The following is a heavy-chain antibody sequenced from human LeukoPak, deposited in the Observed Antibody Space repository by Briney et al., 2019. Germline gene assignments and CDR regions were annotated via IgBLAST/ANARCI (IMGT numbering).Heavy chain of an antibody. Sequence: SETLSLTCTVSGGSVSSSSYYWGWIRQPPGKGLEWIGSVYYSGRTYYNPSRKGRATISVDTSKNQFSLKLSSVTAADTAVYYCARQVGSYDILTGYYSTLIRTNSWGQGTLVTVSS. J-gene: IGHJ5*02. CDR2: VYYSGRT. CDR1: GGSVSSSSYY. V-gene: IGHV4-39*01. D-gene: IGHD3-9*01. CDR3: ARQVGSYDILTGYYSTLIRTNS.